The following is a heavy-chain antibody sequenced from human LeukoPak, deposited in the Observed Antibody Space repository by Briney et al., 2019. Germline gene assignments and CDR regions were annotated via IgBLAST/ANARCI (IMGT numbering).Heavy chain of an antibody. Sequence: GGSLRLSCAASGFTFSSYWMSWVRQAPGKGLEWVANIKQDGSEKYYVDSVKGRFTISRDNAKNSLYLQMNSLRAEDTAVYYCARDGDYNWNYRSGFDYWGQGTLVTVSS. CDR1: GFTFSSYW. CDR2: IKQDGSEK. CDR3: ARDGDYNWNYRSGFDY. D-gene: IGHD1-7*01. J-gene: IGHJ4*02. V-gene: IGHV3-7*01.